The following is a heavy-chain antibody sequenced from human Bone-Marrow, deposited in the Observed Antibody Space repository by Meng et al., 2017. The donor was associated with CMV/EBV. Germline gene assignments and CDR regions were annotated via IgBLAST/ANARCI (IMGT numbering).Heavy chain of an antibody. CDR3: TRALGEQQVVLLHYGMDV. CDR1: GFTFGDYA. CDR2: SRSKAYGGTT. D-gene: IGHD6-13*01. Sequence: SCTASGFTFGDYAMSWVRQAPGKGLEWVGFSRSKAYGGTTEYAASVKGRFTISRDDSKSIAYLQMNSLKTEDTAVYYCTRALGEQQVVLLHYGMDVWGQGTTVTVSS. J-gene: IGHJ6*02. V-gene: IGHV3-49*04.